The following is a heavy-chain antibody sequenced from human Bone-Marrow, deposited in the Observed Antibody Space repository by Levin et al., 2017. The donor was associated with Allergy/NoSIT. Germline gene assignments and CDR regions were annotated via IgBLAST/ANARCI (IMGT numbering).Heavy chain of an antibody. V-gene: IGHV3-30-3*01. CDR1: GFTFSSYA. CDR3: ARDQDDDYIWGSYGSFDY. Sequence: GGSLRLSCAASGFTFSSYAMHWVRQAPGKGLEWVAVISYDGSNKYYADSVKGRFTISRDNSKNTLYLQMNSLRAEDTAVYYCARDQDDDYIWGSYGSFDYWGQGTLVTVSS. D-gene: IGHD3-16*02. J-gene: IGHJ4*02. CDR2: ISYDGSNK.